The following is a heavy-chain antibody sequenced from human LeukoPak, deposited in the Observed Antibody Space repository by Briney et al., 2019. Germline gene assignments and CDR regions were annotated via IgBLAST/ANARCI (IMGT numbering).Heavy chain of an antibody. D-gene: IGHD5-18*01. CDR3: ARDPGYGYSGAFDI. Sequence: GGSLRLSCEVSGFTFSTYSMNWVRQAPGKGLGWVSYVTGTSSPIYYADSVKGRFTISRDNAKNSLYLQMNSLRAEDTAVYYCARDPGYGYSGAFDIWGQGTMVTVSS. J-gene: IGHJ3*02. V-gene: IGHV3-48*01. CDR1: GFTFSTYS. CDR2: VTGTSSPI.